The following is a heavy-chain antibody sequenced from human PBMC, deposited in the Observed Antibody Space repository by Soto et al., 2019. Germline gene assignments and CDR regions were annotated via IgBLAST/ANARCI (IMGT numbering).Heavy chain of an antibody. J-gene: IGHJ6*02. CDR2: MNPNSGNT. D-gene: IGHD3-22*01. CDR1: GYTFTSYD. CDR3: ARGLGDSSGYYIHYYYGMDV. V-gene: IGHV1-8*01. Sequence: ASVKVSCKASGYTFTSYDINWVRQATGQGLEWMGWMNPNSGNTGYAQKFQGGVTMTRNTSISTAYMELSSLRSEDTAVYYCARGLGDSSGYYIHYYYGMDVWGQGTTVTVSS.